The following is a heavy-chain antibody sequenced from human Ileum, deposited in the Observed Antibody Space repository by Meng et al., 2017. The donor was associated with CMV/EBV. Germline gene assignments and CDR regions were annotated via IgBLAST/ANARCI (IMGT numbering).Heavy chain of an antibody. Sequence: EVQVVESGGTLIQPGGSLILSCAASGFVVSSKYMSWVRQAPGKGLEWVSLIYNDGSTYYADSVKGRFTMSRDSSKNTLYLQMNSLRAEDTAIYYCARHNDYGGNSALDYWGQGTLVTVSS. V-gene: IGHV3-53*01. J-gene: IGHJ4*02. CDR2: IYNDGST. CDR1: GFVVSSKY. CDR3: ARHNDYGGNSALDY. D-gene: IGHD4-23*01.